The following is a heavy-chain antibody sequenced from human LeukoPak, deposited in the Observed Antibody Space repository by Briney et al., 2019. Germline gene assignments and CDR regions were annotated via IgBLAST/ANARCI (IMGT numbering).Heavy chain of an antibody. CDR2: IYYSGST. V-gene: IGHV4-39*01. J-gene: IGHJ4*02. D-gene: IGHD3-16*01. Sequence: SETLSLTCTVSGGSISSSSYYWGWIRQPPGKGLEWIGSIYYSGSTYYNPSLKSRVTISVDTSKNQFSLKLSSVTAADTAVYYCARQTTLRLWGGEFDYWGQGTLVTVSS. CDR1: GGSISSSSYY. CDR3: ARQTTLRLWGGEFDY.